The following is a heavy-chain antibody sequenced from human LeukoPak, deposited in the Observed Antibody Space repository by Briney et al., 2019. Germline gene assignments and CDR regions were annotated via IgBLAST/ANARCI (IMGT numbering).Heavy chain of an antibody. Sequence: PGGALRLSCAASGFTFSSYSLNWVRQAPGKGLEWVSSISSSSSYIYYADSAKGRFTITRDNAKNSLYLQMNSVRAEDTAVYYCARDDRLEGRGFDYWGQGTLVTVSS. J-gene: IGHJ4*02. CDR1: GFTFSSYS. CDR3: ARDDRLEGRGFDY. V-gene: IGHV3-21*01. D-gene: IGHD1-1*01. CDR2: ISSSSSYI.